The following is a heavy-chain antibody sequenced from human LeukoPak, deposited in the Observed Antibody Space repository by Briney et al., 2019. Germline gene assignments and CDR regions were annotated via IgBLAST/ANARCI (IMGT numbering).Heavy chain of an antibody. Sequence: ASVQVSCKASGYTFTGYFIHWVRQAPGQGLEWMGWINPNSGGTNYAQKFQGRVTMTRDTSISTAYMELSRLRSDDTAVYYCARDCSSTSCSYSTGWVRAFDIWGQGTMVTVSS. CDR1: GYTFTGYF. CDR3: ARDCSSTSCSYSTGWVRAFDI. D-gene: IGHD2-2*01. CDR2: INPNSGGT. J-gene: IGHJ3*02. V-gene: IGHV1-2*02.